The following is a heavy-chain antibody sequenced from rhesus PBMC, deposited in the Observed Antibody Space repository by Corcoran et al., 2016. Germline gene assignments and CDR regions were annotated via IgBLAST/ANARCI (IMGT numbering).Heavy chain of an antibody. D-gene: IGHD6-31*01. V-gene: IGHV4-76*01. J-gene: IGHJ4*01. CDR1: GGSISSGYD. Sequence: QVQLQESGPGVVKPSETLSLTCAVSGGSISSGYDWSWIRQPPGKGLEWIVYIFGSSGSTKYNPALKNRVTISKDASRNQFSLKLSSVTAADTAVYYCARKNSGWYYFDYWGQGVLVTVSS. CDR2: IFGSSGST. CDR3: ARKNSGWYYFDY.